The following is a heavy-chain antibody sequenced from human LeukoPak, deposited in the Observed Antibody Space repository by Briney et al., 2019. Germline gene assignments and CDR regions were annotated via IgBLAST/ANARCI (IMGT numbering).Heavy chain of an antibody. J-gene: IGHJ4*02. CDR2: ISGSGGST. CDR3: AKDVGQQLAPSRAGRD. D-gene: IGHD6-13*01. Sequence: GRSLRLSCAASGFTFSSYAMSWVRQAPGKGLEWVSAISGSGGSTYYADSVKGRFTISRDNSKNTLYLQMNSLRAEDTAVYYCAKDVGQQLAPSRAGRDWGQGTLVTVSS. CDR1: GFTFSSYA. V-gene: IGHV3-23*01.